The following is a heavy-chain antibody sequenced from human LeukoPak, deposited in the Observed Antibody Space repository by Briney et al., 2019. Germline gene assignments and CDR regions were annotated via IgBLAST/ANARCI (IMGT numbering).Heavy chain of an antibody. V-gene: IGHV4-59*12. D-gene: IGHD3-10*01. Sequence: SETLSLTCTVSGGSISSYYWSWIRQPPGKGLEWIGYIYYSGSTYYNPSLKSRVTISVDTSKNQFSLKLSSVTAADTAVYYCARVKLGGVRFPSTMVRGVANSWGQGTLVTVSS. CDR3: ARVKLGGVRFPSTMVRGVANS. J-gene: IGHJ4*02. CDR1: GGSISSYY. CDR2: IYYSGST.